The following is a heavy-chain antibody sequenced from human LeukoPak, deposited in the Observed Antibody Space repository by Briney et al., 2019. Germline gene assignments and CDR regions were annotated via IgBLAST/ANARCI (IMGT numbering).Heavy chain of an antibody. D-gene: IGHD2-2*01. CDR3: ARQRDIVVVPAAFDY. J-gene: IGHJ4*02. Sequence: GESLKISCKGSGYSFTSYWIGWVRQMPGKALEWMGIFSPGDSDTRYSPSFQGQITISADKSINTAYLQWSSLKASDTAMYYCARQRDIVVVPAAFDYWGQGTLVTVSS. V-gene: IGHV5-51*01. CDR2: FSPGDSDT. CDR1: GYSFTSYW.